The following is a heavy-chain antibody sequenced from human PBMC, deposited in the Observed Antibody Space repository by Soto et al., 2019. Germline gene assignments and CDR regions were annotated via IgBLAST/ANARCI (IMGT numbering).Heavy chain of an antibody. Sequence: EVQLVESGGGLVQPGGSLRLSCAASGVTVSSNYMSWVRQAPGQGLEWVSVIYSRGDIKYAESVKGRFTVSRDNSKNTLFLQMNSLRVEDTAVYYCAKNVPVTTLGYWGQGTLVTVSS. J-gene: IGHJ4*02. CDR2: IYSRGDI. CDR1: GVTVSSNY. D-gene: IGHD4-17*01. CDR3: AKNVPVTTLGY. V-gene: IGHV3-66*01.